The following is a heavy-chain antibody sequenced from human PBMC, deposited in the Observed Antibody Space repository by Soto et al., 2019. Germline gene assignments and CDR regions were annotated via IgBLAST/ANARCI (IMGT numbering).Heavy chain of an antibody. J-gene: IGHJ6*02. D-gene: IGHD2-15*01. CDR1: GFTFSSYA. V-gene: IGHV3-30-3*01. CDR2: ISYDGNNK. Sequence: QVQLVESGGVVVQPGRSLRLSCAASGFTFSSYAMYWVRQAPGKGLEWVAVISYDGNNKYYADSVKGRFTISRDNSKNTLYLQMNSVRAEDMAVYYCARAGCDGGSCYTLVGLSYSMEVWGQGTKVTVSS. CDR3: ARAGCDGGSCYTLVGLSYSMEV.